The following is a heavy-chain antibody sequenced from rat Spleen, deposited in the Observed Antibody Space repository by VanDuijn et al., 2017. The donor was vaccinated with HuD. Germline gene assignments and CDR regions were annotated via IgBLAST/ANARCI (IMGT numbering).Heavy chain of an antibody. CDR3: ARVSWDDFDY. Sequence: EVQLQESGPGLVKPSQSLSLTCSVPGYSITSSYRWNWIRKFPGNNLEWMGYINSAGSTNYNPSLKSRISIIRDTSKNQFFLQVNSVTTEDTATYYCARVSWDDFDYWGQGVMVTVSS. CDR1: GYSITSSYR. V-gene: IGHV3-3*01. J-gene: IGHJ2*01. D-gene: IGHD1-2*01. CDR2: INSAGST.